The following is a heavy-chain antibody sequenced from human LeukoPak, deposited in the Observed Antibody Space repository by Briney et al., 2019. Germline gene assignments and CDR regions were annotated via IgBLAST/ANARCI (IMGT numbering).Heavy chain of an antibody. Sequence: SVKVSCKSSGGTFSSYAISWVRQAPGQGLEWMGGIIPIFGTANYAQKFQGRVTITTDESTSTAHMELSSLRSEDTAVYYCATIGAYYYDSSGYIPDYWGQGTLVTVSS. CDR2: IIPIFGTA. J-gene: IGHJ4*02. CDR3: ATIGAYYYDSSGYIPDY. V-gene: IGHV1-69*05. D-gene: IGHD3-22*01. CDR1: GGTFSSYA.